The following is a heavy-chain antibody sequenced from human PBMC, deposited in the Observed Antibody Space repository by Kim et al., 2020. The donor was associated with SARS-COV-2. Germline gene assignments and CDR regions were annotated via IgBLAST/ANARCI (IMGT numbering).Heavy chain of an antibody. CDR1: GFTFSDHS. J-gene: IGHJ4*02. CDR2: FSSGGYI. Sequence: GGSLRLSCAASGFTFSDHSMNWVRQAPGEGLDWVSAFSSGGYIYYSDSVKGRFTISRDNARNSLYLQMNRLRAEDSGVYYCASSYEFWKFDYWGQGALVT. V-gene: IGHV3-21*01. D-gene: IGHD3-3*01. CDR3: ASSYEFWKFDY.